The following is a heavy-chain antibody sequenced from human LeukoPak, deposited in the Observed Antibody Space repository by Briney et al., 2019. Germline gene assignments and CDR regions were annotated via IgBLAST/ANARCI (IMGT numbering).Heavy chain of an antibody. J-gene: IGHJ4*02. D-gene: IGHD3-22*01. CDR1: GGSISSSSYY. Sequence: SETLSLTCTVSGGSISSSSYYWGWIRQPPGKGLEWIGSIYYSGSTYYNPSFKSRVTISVDTSKNQFSLKLSSVTAADTAVYYCARQAHSSLYYFDYWGQGTLVTVSS. V-gene: IGHV4-39*01. CDR3: ARQAHSSLYYFDY. CDR2: IYYSGST.